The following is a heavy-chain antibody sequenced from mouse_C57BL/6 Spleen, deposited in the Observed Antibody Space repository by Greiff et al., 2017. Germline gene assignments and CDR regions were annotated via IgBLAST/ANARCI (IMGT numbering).Heavy chain of an antibody. CDR2: ISYSGST. V-gene: IGHV3-1*01. J-gene: IGHJ4*01. CDR3: ARADYYGSSHYYAMDY. D-gene: IGHD1-1*01. CDR1: GYSITSGYD. Sequence: EVQRVESGPGMVKPSQSLSLTCTVTGYSITSGYDWHWIRHFPGNKLEWMGYISYSGSTNYNPSLKSRISITHDTSKNHFFLKLNSVTTEDTATYYCARADYYGSSHYYAMDYWGQGTSVTVSS.